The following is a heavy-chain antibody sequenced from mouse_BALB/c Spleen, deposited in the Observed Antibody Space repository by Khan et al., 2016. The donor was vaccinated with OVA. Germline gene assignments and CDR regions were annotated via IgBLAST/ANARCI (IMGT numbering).Heavy chain of an antibody. CDR1: GYTFTSYW. CDR3: ARENYYGSSRYAMDY. Sequence: DLVKPGASVKLSCKASGYTFTSYWINWIKQRPGQGLEWIGRIAPGSGSYYYNGMFRGKATLTVDTSSRTAYIQLSILSYEDAAVYFCARENYYGSSRYAMDYWGQGTSVTVAS. CDR2: IAPGSGSY. J-gene: IGHJ4*01. V-gene: IGHV1S41*01. D-gene: IGHD1-1*01.